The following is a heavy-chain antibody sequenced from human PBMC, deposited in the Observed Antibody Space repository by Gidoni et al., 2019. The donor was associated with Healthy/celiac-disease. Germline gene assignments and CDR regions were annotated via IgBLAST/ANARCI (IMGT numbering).Heavy chain of an antibody. V-gene: IGHV4-34*01. J-gene: IGHJ5*02. Sequence: QVQLQQWGAGLLKPSETLSLTCAVYGGSFSGYYWSWIRQPPGKGLEWIGEINHSGSTNYNPSLKSRVTISVDTSKNQFSLKLSSVTAADTAVYYCARVRWLVNWFDPWGQGTLVTVSS. D-gene: IGHD6-19*01. CDR1: GGSFSGYY. CDR3: ARVRWLVNWFDP. CDR2: INHSGST.